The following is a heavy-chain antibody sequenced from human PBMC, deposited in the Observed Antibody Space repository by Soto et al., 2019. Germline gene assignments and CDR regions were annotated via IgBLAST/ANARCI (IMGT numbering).Heavy chain of an antibody. D-gene: IGHD3-22*01. CDR2: INPNSGGT. CDR3: ARGSMIVVVITDYYYYGMDV. CDR1: GYTFTGYY. V-gene: IGHV1-2*02. Sequence: QVQLVQSGAEVKKPGASVKVSCKASGYTFTGYYMHWVRQAPGQGLEWMGWINPNSGGTNYAQKLQGRVTMTRDTSISTAYMELSRLRSDDTAVYYCARGSMIVVVITDYYYYGMDVWGQGTTVTVSS. J-gene: IGHJ6*02.